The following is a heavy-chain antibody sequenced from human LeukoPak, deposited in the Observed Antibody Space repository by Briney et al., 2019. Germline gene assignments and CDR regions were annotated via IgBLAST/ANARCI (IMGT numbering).Heavy chain of an antibody. J-gene: IGHJ6*03. CDR3: ARDHRGSTSGYYMDV. Sequence: PSETLSLTCTVSGVSISSYYWSWIRQPPGKGLEWIGYIYYSGSTNYNPSLKSRVTISVDTSKNQFSLKLSSVTAADTAVYYCARDHRGSTSGYYMDVWGKGTTVTVSS. V-gene: IGHV4-59*01. D-gene: IGHD2-2*01. CDR2: IYYSGST. CDR1: GVSISSYY.